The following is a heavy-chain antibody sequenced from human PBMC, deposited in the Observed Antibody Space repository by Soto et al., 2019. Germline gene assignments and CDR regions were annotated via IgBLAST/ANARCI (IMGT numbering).Heavy chain of an antibody. V-gene: IGHV2-70*04. CDR2: IDWDDDK. Sequence: SGPTMVNRTQTLTLTCTFSGFSLSTHGMRVTWIRQPPGKALEWLARIDWDDDKFYSTSLRTRLTVSKDTSKNQVVLTMTHMDPVDTATYYCARMQRSPHGGLDYWGHGAQVPVSS. J-gene: IGHJ4*01. CDR3: ARMQRSPHGGLDY. CDR1: GFSLSTHGMR.